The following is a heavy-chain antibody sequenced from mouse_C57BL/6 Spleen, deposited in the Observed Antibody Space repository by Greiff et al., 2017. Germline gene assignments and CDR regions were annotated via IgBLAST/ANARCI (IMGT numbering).Heavy chain of an antibody. V-gene: IGHV1-69*01. Sequence: QVQLKQPGAELVMPGASVKLSCKASGYTFTSYWMHWVKQRPGQGLEWIGEIDPSDSYTKYNQKFKDKATLTADKSSSTAYMQLSSLTYEDSAVYYCARYPVLYGSSEDYWGQGTTLTVSS. CDR3: ARYPVLYGSSEDY. D-gene: IGHD1-1*01. CDR1: GYTFTSYW. CDR2: IDPSDSYT. J-gene: IGHJ2*01.